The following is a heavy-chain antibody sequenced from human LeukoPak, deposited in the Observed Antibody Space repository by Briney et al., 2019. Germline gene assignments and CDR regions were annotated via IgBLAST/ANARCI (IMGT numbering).Heavy chain of an antibody. D-gene: IGHD6-19*01. CDR2: FDPEDGET. J-gene: IGHJ4*02. Sequence: ASVKVSCKASGYTFTSYYMHWVRQAPGQGLEWMGGFDPEDGETIYAQKFQGRVTMTEDTSTDTAYMELSSLRSEDTAVYYCAKDQAVGSSGPDYWGQGTLVTVSS. CDR1: GYTFTSYY. CDR3: AKDQAVGSSGPDY. V-gene: IGHV1-24*01.